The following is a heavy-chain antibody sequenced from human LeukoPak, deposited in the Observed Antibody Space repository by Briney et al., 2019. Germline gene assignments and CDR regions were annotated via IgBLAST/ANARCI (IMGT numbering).Heavy chain of an antibody. J-gene: IGHJ4*02. Sequence: GGSLRLSCAASGFTFSSYTMNWVRQAPGKGLEWVSSLNSDGSDIYYADSVKGRFTISRDNAKNSLYLQMNSLKAEDTAVYYCTSGFWGQGTLVTVSS. CDR3: TSGF. D-gene: IGHD5-12*01. V-gene: IGHV3-21*01. CDR2: LNSDGSDI. CDR1: GFTFSSYT.